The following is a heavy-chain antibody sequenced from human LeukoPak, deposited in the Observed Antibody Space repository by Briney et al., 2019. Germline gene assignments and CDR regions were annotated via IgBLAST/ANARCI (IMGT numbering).Heavy chain of an antibody. CDR1: GYTFTGYY. J-gene: IGHJ6*03. CDR2: INPNSGGT. V-gene: IGHV1-2*02. Sequence: GASVKVSCKASGYTFTGYYMHWVRQAPGQGLEWMGWINPNSGGTNYAQKFQGRVTMTRDTSISTAYMELSRLRSDDTAVYYCARPPYGSGSYYNGDYYYMDVWGKGTTVTISS. D-gene: IGHD3-10*01. CDR3: ARPPYGSGSYYNGDYYYMDV.